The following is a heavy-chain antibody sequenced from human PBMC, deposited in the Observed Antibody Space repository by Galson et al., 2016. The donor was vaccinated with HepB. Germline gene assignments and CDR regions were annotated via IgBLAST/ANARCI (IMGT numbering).Heavy chain of an antibody. CDR3: ARDALPYSYDTTGYYHGEVFQP. J-gene: IGHJ5*02. Sequence: SLRLSCAASGFTFSDYHMIWIRQAPGKGLEWISDISSRGTTTYYADSVKGRFTVSRDNGDNTLFLQMTSLRAEDTAIYFCARDALPYSYDTTGYYHGEVFQPWGPGTVVTVSS. CDR2: ISSRGTTT. CDR1: GFTFSDYH. D-gene: IGHD3-22*01. V-gene: IGHV3-11*04.